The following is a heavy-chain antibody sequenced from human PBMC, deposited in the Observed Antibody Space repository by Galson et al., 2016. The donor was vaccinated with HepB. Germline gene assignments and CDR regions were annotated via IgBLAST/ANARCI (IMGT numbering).Heavy chain of an antibody. CDR1: GFTFKNFG. J-gene: IGHJ4*02. CDR3: AGYGGNSV. CDR2: ICGSCGDI. V-gene: IGHV3-23*01. Sequence: SLRLSCAASGFTFKNFGMTWVRQAPGKGLEWVSTICGSCGDIDYADSVQGRFTISRDNARNTVYLQMNSLRTEDTAVYYCAGYGGNSVWGQGTLVTVSS. D-gene: IGHD4-23*01.